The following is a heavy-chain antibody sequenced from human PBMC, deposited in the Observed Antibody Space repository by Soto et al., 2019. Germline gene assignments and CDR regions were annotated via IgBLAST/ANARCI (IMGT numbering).Heavy chain of an antibody. D-gene: IGHD5-12*01. CDR1: GFTFSSYW. CDR2: IKQDGSEK. CDR3: VNFGDRADIVATIPFDY. J-gene: IGHJ4*02. Sequence: SLRLSCAASGFTFSSYWMSWVRQAPGKGLEWVANIKQDGSEKYYVDSVKGRFTISRDNAKNTLYLQMSSLRAEDTAVYYCVNFGDRADIVATIPFDYWGQGTLVTAPQ. V-gene: IGHV3-7*01.